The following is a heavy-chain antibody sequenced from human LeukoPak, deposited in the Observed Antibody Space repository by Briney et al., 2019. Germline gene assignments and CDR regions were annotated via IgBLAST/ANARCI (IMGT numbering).Heavy chain of an antibody. CDR2: IIPIFGIA. J-gene: IGHJ4*02. CDR1: GGTFSSYA. CDR3: ARDRDGYNYDY. D-gene: IGHD5-24*01. V-gene: IGHV1-69*04. Sequence: SVKVSCKASGGTFSSYAISWVRQAPGQGLEWMGRIIPIFGIANCAQKFQGRVTITADKSTSTAYMELSSLRSEDTAVYYCARDRDGYNYDYWGQGTLVTVSS.